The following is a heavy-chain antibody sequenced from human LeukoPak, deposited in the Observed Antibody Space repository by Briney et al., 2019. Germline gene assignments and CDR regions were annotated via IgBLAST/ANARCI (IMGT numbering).Heavy chain of an antibody. Sequence: GGSLRLSCAASGFTFSTYAMSWVRQAAGKGLEWVSHISSVGDNIYYADSVKGRFTISRDNSKSTLYLQMNSLRAEDTAVYYCANWDASHSSGWYDYRGQGTLVTVSS. J-gene: IGHJ4*02. CDR1: GFTFSTYA. CDR2: ISSVGDNI. V-gene: IGHV3-23*01. CDR3: ANWDASHSSGWYDY. D-gene: IGHD6-19*01.